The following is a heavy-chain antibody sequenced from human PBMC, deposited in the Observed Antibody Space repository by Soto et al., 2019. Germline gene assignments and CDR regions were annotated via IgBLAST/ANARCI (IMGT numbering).Heavy chain of an antibody. CDR2: IDPSDSYT. V-gene: IGHV5-10-1*01. Sequence: GESLKISCKGSGYSFTSYWISWVRQMPGKGLEWMGRIDPSDSYTNYSPSFQGHVTISADKSISIAYLQWSSLKASDTAMYYWAIPPATTHFCGKGTLVTLSS. J-gene: IGHJ4*02. CDR1: GYSFTSYW. CDR3: AIPPATTHF. D-gene: IGHD1-7*01.